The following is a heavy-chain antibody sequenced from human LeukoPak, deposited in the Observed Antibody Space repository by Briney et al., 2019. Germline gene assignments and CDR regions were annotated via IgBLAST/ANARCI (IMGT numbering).Heavy chain of an antibody. CDR3: ARETSLAGFPSGLGFNY. V-gene: IGHV4-30-2*01. J-gene: IGHJ4*02. Sequence: PSETLSLTCAVSGGSISSGGYSWSWIRQPPGKGLECIGYIYHSGSTNYNPSLKSRVTMSIDTSKNHFSLKLTSVTAADTATYYCARETSLAGFPSGLGFNYWGQGILVTVSS. CDR2: IYHSGST. D-gene: IGHD6-19*01. CDR1: GGSISSGGYS.